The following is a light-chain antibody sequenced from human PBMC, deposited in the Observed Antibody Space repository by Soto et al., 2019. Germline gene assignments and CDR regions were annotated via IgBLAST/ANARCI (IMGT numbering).Light chain of an antibody. Sequence: EVVLTQSPGTLSLSRGERATLSCRASERIYSAYLGWYQQKPGQAPRLLIYGTSSRATGIPDRFSGSGSGTDFTLTISRLEPEDFAVYYCQQYDYWPRTFGQGTKVDIK. J-gene: IGKJ1*01. V-gene: IGKV3-20*01. CDR2: GTS. CDR3: QQYDYWPRT. CDR1: ERIYSAY.